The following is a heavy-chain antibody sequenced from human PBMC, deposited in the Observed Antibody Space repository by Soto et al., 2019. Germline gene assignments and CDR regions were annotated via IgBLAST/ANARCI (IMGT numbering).Heavy chain of an antibody. CDR3: ARVDSGGYAYFDY. V-gene: IGHV4-31*03. CDR1: GGSITRGGYY. Sequence: QVQLQESGPRLVKPSQTLSLTCTVSGGSITRGGYYWTWIRQHPGKGLEWIGYIYYSGSTYYNPSLKSRLTMSVDTSKNQCSLKLSSMTAADTAVYYCARVDSGGYAYFDYWGQGTLVTVSS. J-gene: IGHJ4*02. D-gene: IGHD5-12*01. CDR2: IYYSGST.